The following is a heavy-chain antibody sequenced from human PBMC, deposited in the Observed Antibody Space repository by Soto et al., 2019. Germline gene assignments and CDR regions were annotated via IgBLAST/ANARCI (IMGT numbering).Heavy chain of an antibody. J-gene: IGHJ4*02. CDR3: ARDHVGSPGDY. CDR1: GYTFTSYA. Sequence: ASVKVSCKASGYTFTSYAMHWVRQAPGQRLEWMGWINAGNGNTKYSQKFQGRVTITRDTSKNQFSLQLNSVTPEDTAVYYCARDHVGSPGDYWGQGTLVTVSS. CDR2: INAGNGNT. D-gene: IGHD1-26*01. V-gene: IGHV1-3*01.